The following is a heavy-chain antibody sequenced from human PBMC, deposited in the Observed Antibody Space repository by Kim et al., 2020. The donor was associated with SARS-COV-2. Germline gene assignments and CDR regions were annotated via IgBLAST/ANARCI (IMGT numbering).Heavy chain of an antibody. J-gene: IGHJ4*02. CDR2: ISYDGSNK. D-gene: IGHD3-10*01. CDR1: GFTFSSYG. CDR3: AKESYYYGSGSYYRGFDY. Sequence: GGSLRLSCAASGFTFSSYGMHWVRQAPGKGLEWVAVISYDGSNKYYADSVKGRFTISRDNSKNTLYLQMNSLRAEDTAVYYCAKESYYYGSGSYYRGFDYWGQGTLVTVSS. V-gene: IGHV3-30*18.